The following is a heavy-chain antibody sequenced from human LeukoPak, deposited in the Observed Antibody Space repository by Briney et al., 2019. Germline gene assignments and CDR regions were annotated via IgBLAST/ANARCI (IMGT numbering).Heavy chain of an antibody. CDR3: ARERGGYYGSGEEYYFDY. D-gene: IGHD3-10*01. J-gene: IGHJ4*02. Sequence: GASVKVSCKASGYTFTGYYMHWVRPAPGQGLEWMGRINPNSGGTNYAQKFQGWVTMTRDTSISTAYMELSRLRSDDTAVYYCARERGGYYGSGEEYYFDYWGQGTLVTVSS. V-gene: IGHV1-2*04. CDR2: INPNSGGT. CDR1: GYTFTGYY.